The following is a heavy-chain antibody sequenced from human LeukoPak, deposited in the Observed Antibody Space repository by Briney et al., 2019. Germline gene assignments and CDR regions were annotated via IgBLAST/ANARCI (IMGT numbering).Heavy chain of an antibody. CDR2: IIPIFGTA. CDR3: ARVHLNYDFCRGTSHWFDP. J-gene: IGHJ5*02. D-gene: IGHD3-3*01. CDR1: GGTFSSYA. Sequence: GSSVKVSCKASGGTFSSYAISWLRQAPGQGLEWMGGIIPIFGTANYAQKFQGRVTITADESTSTAYMELSSLRSEDTAVYYCARVHLNYDFCRGTSHWFDPWGQGTLVTVSS. V-gene: IGHV1-69*01.